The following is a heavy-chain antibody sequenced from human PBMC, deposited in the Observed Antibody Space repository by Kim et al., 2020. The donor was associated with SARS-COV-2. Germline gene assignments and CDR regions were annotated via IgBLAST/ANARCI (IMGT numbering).Heavy chain of an antibody. J-gene: IGHJ4*02. CDR1: GGTFSSYA. D-gene: IGHD1-1*01. Sequence: SVKVSCKASGGTFSSYAISWVRQAPGQGLAWMGRIIPILGIANYAQKFQGRVTITADKFTSTAYMELSSLRSEDTAVYYCARVESHYFDYWGQGTLVTV. CDR3: ARVESHYFDY. CDR2: IIPILGIA. V-gene: IGHV1-69*04.